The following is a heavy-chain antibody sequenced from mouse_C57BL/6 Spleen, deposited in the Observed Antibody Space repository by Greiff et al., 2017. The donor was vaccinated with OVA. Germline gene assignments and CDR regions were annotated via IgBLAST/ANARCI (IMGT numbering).Heavy chain of an antibody. Sequence: EVQLQQSGPELVKPGASVKISCKASGYTFTDYYMNWVKQSHGKSLEWIGDINPNNGGTSYNQKFKGKATLTVDKSSSTAYMELRSLTSEDSAVYYCAREKDGYWYFDVWGTGTTVTVSS. J-gene: IGHJ1*03. D-gene: IGHD2-3*01. CDR2: INPNNGGT. V-gene: IGHV1-26*01. CDR1: GYTFTDYY. CDR3: AREKDGYWYFDV.